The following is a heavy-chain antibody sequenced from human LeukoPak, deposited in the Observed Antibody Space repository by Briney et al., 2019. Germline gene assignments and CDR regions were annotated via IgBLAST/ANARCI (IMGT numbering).Heavy chain of an antibody. J-gene: IGHJ4*02. CDR3: ARDAPVVVAATDYFDY. CDR2: ISYDGSNK. Sequence: GGSLRLSCAASGFTFSSYAMHWVRQAPGKGLEWVAVISYDGSNKYHADSVKGRFTISRDNSKNTLYLQMNSLRAEDTAVYYCARDAPVVVAATDYFDYWGQGTLVTVSS. D-gene: IGHD2-15*01. CDR1: GFTFSSYA. V-gene: IGHV3-30-3*01.